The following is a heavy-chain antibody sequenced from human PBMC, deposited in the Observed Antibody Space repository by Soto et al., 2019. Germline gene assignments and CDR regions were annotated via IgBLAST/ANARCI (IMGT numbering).Heavy chain of an antibody. V-gene: IGHV3-23*01. Sequence: EVQLLESGGTLVQPGGSLRLSCAASGFTFSSYAMRWVRQAPGKGLEWVSGVSGSGGSTYYADSVKGRFTISRDNSKNTLFLQMNSLRAEDTAVYYCAKGNWNDISDYWGQGTLVTVSS. CDR1: GFTFSSYA. D-gene: IGHD1-1*01. J-gene: IGHJ4*02. CDR2: VSGSGGST. CDR3: AKGNWNDISDY.